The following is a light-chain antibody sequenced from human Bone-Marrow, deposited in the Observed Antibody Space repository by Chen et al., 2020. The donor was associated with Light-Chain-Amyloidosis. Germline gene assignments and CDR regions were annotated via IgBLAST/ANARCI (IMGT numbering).Light chain of an antibody. Sequence: DIQMTQSPSTLSASVGDRVTITCRASQSISNWLAWYQQKPGKAPNLLIYKASNLDSGVPSRFSGSGSGTEFTLTISSLQPDDFATYYCQQYNGTFGQGTKVEIK. CDR1: QSISNW. V-gene: IGKV1-5*03. CDR2: KAS. J-gene: IGKJ1*01. CDR3: QQYNGT.